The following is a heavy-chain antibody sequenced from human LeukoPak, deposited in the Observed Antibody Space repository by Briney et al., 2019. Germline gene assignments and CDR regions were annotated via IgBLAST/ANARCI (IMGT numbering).Heavy chain of an antibody. Sequence: VASVKVSCKASGYTFTGYYMHWVRQAPGQGLEWMGWINPNSGGTNYAQKFQGWVTMTRDTSISTAYMELSRLRSDDTAVYYCAREGALSSIAAARDAFDIWGQGTMVTVSS. J-gene: IGHJ3*02. D-gene: IGHD6-13*01. CDR3: AREGALSSIAAARDAFDI. CDR2: INPNSGGT. CDR1: GYTFTGYY. V-gene: IGHV1-2*04.